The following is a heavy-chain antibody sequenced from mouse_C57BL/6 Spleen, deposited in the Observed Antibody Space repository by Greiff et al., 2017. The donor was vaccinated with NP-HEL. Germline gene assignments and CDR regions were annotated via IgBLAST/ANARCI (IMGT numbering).Heavy chain of an antibody. J-gene: IGHJ3*01. CDR3: ARNDIDYYGSSLAWFAY. D-gene: IGHD1-1*01. CDR2: IDPSDSYT. Sequence: QVQLQQPGAELVRPGTSVKLSCKASGYTFTSYWMHWVKQRPGQGLEWIGVIDPSDSYTNYNQKFQGKATLTVDTSSSTAYMQLSSLTLEDSEVYYCARNDIDYYGSSLAWFAYWGQGTLVTVSA. V-gene: IGHV1-59*01. CDR1: GYTFTSYW.